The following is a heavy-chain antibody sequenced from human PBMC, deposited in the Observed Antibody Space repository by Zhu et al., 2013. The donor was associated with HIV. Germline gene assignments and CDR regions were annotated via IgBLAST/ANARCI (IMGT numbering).Heavy chain of an antibody. Sequence: QVQLVQSGAEVKKPGASVKVSCKTSGYTFTSFGISWVRQAPGQGLEWMGWISGYNNNTKYAQKLQGRVTMTTDTSTSTAYMELRSLRSDDTAVYYCARLLSSGWGLDYWGQGTLVTVSS. V-gene: IGHV1-18*01. CDR1: GYTFTSFG. CDR3: ARLLSSGWGLDY. CDR2: ISGYNNNT. D-gene: IGHD6-19*01. J-gene: IGHJ4*02.